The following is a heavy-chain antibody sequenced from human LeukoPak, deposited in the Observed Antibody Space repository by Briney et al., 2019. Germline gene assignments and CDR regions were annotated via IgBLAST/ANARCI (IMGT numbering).Heavy chain of an antibody. D-gene: IGHD3-3*01. J-gene: IGHJ6*02. CDR3: ARVSITIFGVSLYGMDV. Sequence: ASVKVPCKASGYTFTGYYMHWVRQAPGQGLEWMGWINPNSGGTNYAQKFQGRVTMTRDTSISTAYVELSRLRSDDTAVYYCARVSITIFGVSLYGMDVWGQGTTVTVSS. V-gene: IGHV1-2*02. CDR1: GYTFTGYY. CDR2: INPNSGGT.